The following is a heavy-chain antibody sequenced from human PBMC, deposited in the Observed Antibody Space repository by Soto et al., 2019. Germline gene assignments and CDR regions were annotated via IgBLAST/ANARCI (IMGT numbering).Heavy chain of an antibody. D-gene: IGHD2-8*02. Sequence: PSETLSLTCTVSGGSISSSSYYWGWIRQPPGKGLEWIGSIYYSGSTYYNPSLKSRVTISVDTSKNPFSLKLSSVTAADTAVYYCARALGGLLDGMDVWGQGTTVTVSS. CDR2: IYYSGST. CDR1: GGSISSSSYY. CDR3: ARALGGLLDGMDV. J-gene: IGHJ6*02. V-gene: IGHV4-39*01.